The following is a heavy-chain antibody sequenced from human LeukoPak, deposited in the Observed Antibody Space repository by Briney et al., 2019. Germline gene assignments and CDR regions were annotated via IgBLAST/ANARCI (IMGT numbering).Heavy chain of an antibody. V-gene: IGHV4-39*07. Sequence: PSETLSLTCTVSGGSISSSSYYWGWIRQPPGKGLEWIGIIYYSGSTYYNPSLKSRVTISVDTSKNQFSLKLSSVTAADTAVYYCARDPGYDYVWGSYRSYFDYWGQGTLVTVSS. D-gene: IGHD3-16*02. CDR3: ARDPGYDYVWGSYRSYFDY. J-gene: IGHJ4*02. CDR1: GGSISSSSYY. CDR2: IYYSGST.